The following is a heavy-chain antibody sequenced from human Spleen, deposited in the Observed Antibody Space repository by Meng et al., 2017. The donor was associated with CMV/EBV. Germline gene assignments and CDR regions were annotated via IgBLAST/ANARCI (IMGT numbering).Heavy chain of an antibody. V-gene: IGHV3-73*01. D-gene: IGHD3-3*01. CDR1: GFTVSSNY. Sequence: GGSLRLSCAASGFTVSSNYMSWVRQASGKGLEWVGRIRSKANSYATAYVASVKGRFTISRDDSKNTAYLQMNSLKTEDTAVYYCARDNYDFWPFDYWGQGTLVTVSS. CDR3: ARDNYDFWPFDY. J-gene: IGHJ4*02. CDR2: IRSKANSYAT.